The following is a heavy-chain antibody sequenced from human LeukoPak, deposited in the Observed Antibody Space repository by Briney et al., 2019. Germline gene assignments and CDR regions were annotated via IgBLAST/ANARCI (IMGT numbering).Heavy chain of an antibody. Sequence: GGSLRLSCAASGFTVSSNYMSWVRQAPGKGLERISVIYSGGSTYYADSVKGRFTISRDNSKNTLYLQMNSLRAEDTAVYYCARVVYSSGWPDFDYWGQGTLVTVSS. CDR1: GFTVSSNY. J-gene: IGHJ4*02. CDR2: IYSGGST. D-gene: IGHD6-19*01. V-gene: IGHV3-53*01. CDR3: ARVVYSSGWPDFDY.